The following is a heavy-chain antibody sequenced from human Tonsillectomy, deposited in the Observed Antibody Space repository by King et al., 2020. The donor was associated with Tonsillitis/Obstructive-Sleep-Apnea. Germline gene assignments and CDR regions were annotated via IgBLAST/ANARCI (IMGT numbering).Heavy chain of an antibody. Sequence: VQLQQWGAGLLKPSETLSLTCAVYGGSFSGYYWIWIRQPPGKGLEWIGEINHSVSTNYNPSLKSRVTISVDTSKNQLSLKLSSVTAADTAVYYCARAPTITMVRGARAPYYYYMDVWGKGTTVTVSS. J-gene: IGHJ6*03. CDR3: ARAPTITMVRGARAPYYYYMDV. V-gene: IGHV4-34*01. CDR1: GGSFSGYY. CDR2: INHSVST. D-gene: IGHD3-10*01.